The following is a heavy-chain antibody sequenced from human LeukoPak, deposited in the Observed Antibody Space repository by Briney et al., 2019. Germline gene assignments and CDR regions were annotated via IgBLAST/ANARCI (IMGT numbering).Heavy chain of an antibody. CDR3: AREAGDNAYDV. CDR2: INPKSGGT. Sequence: ASVKVSCKASGYTFTDFYMHLLRQAPGQGLEWMGWINPKSGGTRYAQRFQGGVTMTRDTSISTSYMEVSRLIYDDTAVYYCAREAGDNAYDVWGQGTMVTVSS. J-gene: IGHJ3*01. CDR1: GYTFTDFY. D-gene: IGHD2-21*01. V-gene: IGHV1-2*02.